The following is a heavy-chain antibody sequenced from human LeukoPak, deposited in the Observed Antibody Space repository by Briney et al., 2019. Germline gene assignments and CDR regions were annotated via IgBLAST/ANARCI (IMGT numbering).Heavy chain of an antibody. D-gene: IGHD3-22*01. J-gene: IGHJ4*02. V-gene: IGHV3-15*01. CDR1: GFSFSTHN. CDR2: IKSKTDGGTT. CDR3: TTDMYYYDSSGSDY. Sequence: GGSLRLSCSASGFSFSTHNMHWVRQAPGKGLEWVGRIKSKTDGGTTDYAAPVKGRFTISRDDSKNTLYLQMNSLKTEDTAVYYCTTDMYYYDSSGSDYWGQGTLVTVSS.